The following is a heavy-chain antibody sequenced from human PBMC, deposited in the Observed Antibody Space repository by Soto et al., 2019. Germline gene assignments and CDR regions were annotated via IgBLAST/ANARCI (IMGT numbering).Heavy chain of an antibody. Sequence: PSETLSLTCTVSGGSISSYYWSWIRQPPGKGLEWIGYIYYSGSTNYNPSLKSRVTISVDTSKNQFSLKLSSVTAADTAVYYCARAIGIAAAGSLYFDYWGQGTLVTVSS. CDR2: IYYSGST. D-gene: IGHD6-13*01. CDR3: ARAIGIAAAGSLYFDY. V-gene: IGHV4-59*01. J-gene: IGHJ4*02. CDR1: GGSISSYY.